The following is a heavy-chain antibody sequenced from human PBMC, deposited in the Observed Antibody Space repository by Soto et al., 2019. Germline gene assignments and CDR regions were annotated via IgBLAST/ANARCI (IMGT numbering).Heavy chain of an antibody. V-gene: IGHV4-34*01. CDR3: ARGSGYDGRDY. CDR2: INHSGST. D-gene: IGHD5-12*01. J-gene: IGHJ4*02. CDR1: GGSFIGYC. Sequence: SETLSLTCAVYGGSFIGYCWSWIRQPPGKGLEWIGEINHSGSTNYNPSLKSRVTISVDTSKNQFSLKLSSVTAADTAVYYCARGSGYDGRDYWGQGTLVTVSS.